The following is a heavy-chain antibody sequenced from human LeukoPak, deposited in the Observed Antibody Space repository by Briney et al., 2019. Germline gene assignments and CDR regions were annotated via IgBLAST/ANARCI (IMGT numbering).Heavy chain of an antibody. CDR1: GVIISSYY. Sequence: SETLSLTCSVSGVIISSYYWIWIRQPPGKGLVGIGYIYYSGTTNYNPSLKSRVTISVDTSKNQLSLKVTSVTAADTAVYYCARGLGMGHDSSGSDWFDSWGQGTLVTVSS. CDR2: IYYSGTT. D-gene: IGHD3-22*01. CDR3: ARGLGMGHDSSGSDWFDS. V-gene: IGHV4-59*01. J-gene: IGHJ5*01.